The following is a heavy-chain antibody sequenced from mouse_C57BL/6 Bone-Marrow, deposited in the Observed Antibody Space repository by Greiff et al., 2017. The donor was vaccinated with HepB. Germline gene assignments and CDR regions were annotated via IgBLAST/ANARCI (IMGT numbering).Heavy chain of an antibody. CDR1: GYTFTSYW. CDR3: AREGLWFPFAY. V-gene: IGHV1-64*01. Sequence: QVQLQQPGAELVKPGASVKLSCKASGYTFTSYWMHWVKQRPGQGLEWIGMIHPNSGSTNYNEKFKSKATLTVDTSSSTAYMQLSSLTSEDSAVYYCAREGLWFPFAYWGQGTLVTVSA. CDR2: IHPNSGST. J-gene: IGHJ3*01. D-gene: IGHD2-2*01.